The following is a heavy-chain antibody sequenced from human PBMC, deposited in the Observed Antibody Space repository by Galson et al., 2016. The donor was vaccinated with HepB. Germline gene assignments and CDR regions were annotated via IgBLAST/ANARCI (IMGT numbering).Heavy chain of an antibody. CDR2: ILYDGSKK. D-gene: IGHD3-10*01. CDR3: AKDPYYYGSGIDLSFDY. J-gene: IGHJ4*02. V-gene: IGHV3-30*18. Sequence: SLRLSCAASGFRFSSYGMHWARQASGKGLEWVAVILYDGSKKYYADSVKGRFTISRDTSKNTLYLQMNSLRAKDTAVYYCAKDPYYYGSGIDLSFDYWGQGTLVTVSS. CDR1: GFRFSSYG.